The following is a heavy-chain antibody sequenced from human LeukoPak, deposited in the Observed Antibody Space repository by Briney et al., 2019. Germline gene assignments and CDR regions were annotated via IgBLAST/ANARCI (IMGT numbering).Heavy chain of an antibody. V-gene: IGHV3-23*01. CDR2: ISGSGGST. CDR1: GFTFSSYW. J-gene: IGHJ4*02. D-gene: IGHD5-12*01. Sequence: GGSLRLSCAASGFTFSSYWMSWVRQAPGKGLEWVSAISGSGGSTYYADSVKGRFTISRDNSKNTLYLQMNSLRAEDTAVYYCAKDQGYSGYALDYWGQGTLVTVSS. CDR3: AKDQGYSGYALDY.